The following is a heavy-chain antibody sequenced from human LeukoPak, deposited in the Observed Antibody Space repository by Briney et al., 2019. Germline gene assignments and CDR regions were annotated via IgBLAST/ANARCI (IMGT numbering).Heavy chain of an antibody. CDR1: GYTVTSYG. V-gene: IGHV1-18*01. Sequence: ASVKVSCKASGYTVTSYGISWVRQAPGQGLEWMGWISAYNGNTNYAQKLQGRVTMTTDTSTSTAYMELRSLRSDDTAVYYCARNTYYYDSSGYYSYWGQGTLVTVSS. CDR2: ISAYNGNT. CDR3: ARNTYYYDSSGYYSY. J-gene: IGHJ4*02. D-gene: IGHD3-22*01.